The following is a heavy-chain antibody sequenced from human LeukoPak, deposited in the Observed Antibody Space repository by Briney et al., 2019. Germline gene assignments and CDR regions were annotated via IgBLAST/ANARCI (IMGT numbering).Heavy chain of an antibody. D-gene: IGHD2-21*02. CDR2: MNPNSGNT. V-gene: IGHV1-8*01. J-gene: IGHJ4*02. Sequence: ASVKVSCKASGYTFTSYDINWVRQATGQGLEWMGWMNPNSGNTGYAQKFQGRVTMTRNTSISTAYMELSSLRSEDTAVYYCARDCGGDCYLRFDYWGQGTLVTVSS. CDR1: GYTFTSYD. CDR3: ARDCGGDCYLRFDY.